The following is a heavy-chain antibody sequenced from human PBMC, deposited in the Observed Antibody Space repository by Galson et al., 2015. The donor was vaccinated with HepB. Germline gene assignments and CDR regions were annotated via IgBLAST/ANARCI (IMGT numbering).Heavy chain of an antibody. CDR2: IYWDDDK. J-gene: IGHJ4*02. Sequence: PALVKPTQTLTLTCTFSGFSLSTSGVGVGWIRQPPGKALEWLALIYWDDDKRYSPSLKSRLTITKDTSKNQVVLTMTNMDPVDTATYCCAHRGSRIAFFDYWGQGTLVTVSS. CDR1: GFSLSTSGVG. D-gene: IGHD3-3*02. CDR3: AHRGSRIAFFDY. V-gene: IGHV2-5*02.